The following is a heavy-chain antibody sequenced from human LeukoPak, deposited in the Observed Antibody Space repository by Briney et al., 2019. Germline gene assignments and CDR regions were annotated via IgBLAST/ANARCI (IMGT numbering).Heavy chain of an antibody. Sequence: GGSLRLSCAASGFTFSSYWMHWVRQAPGKGLVWVSRINSDGSSTSYADSVRGRFTISRDNAKNTLYLQMSSLRAEDTAVYYCARLFAITGTAQWGQGTLVIVSS. CDR2: INSDGSST. V-gene: IGHV3-74*01. J-gene: IGHJ4*02. CDR1: GFTFSSYW. D-gene: IGHD1-20*01. CDR3: ARLFAITGTAQ.